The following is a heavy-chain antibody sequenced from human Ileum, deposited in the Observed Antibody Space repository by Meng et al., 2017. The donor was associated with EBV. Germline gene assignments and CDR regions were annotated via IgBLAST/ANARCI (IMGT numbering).Heavy chain of an antibody. J-gene: IGHJ4*02. CDR1: GFTFSSYC. Sequence: VDPGGGFVQLGGSLRLSCAASGFTFSSYCMHWVRQAPGKGPVWVSRIGHDESTMNYADSVKGRFTISRDNAKNTVYLQMNSLRPEDTAAYYCIRDFREADYWGQGTLVTVSS. CDR2: IGHDESTM. CDR3: IRDFREADY. V-gene: IGHV3-74*01. D-gene: IGHD3-10*01.